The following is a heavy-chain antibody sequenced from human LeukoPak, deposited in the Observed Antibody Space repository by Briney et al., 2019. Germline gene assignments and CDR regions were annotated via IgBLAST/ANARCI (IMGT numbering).Heavy chain of an antibody. Sequence: PSETLSLTCTVSGGSISSSSYYWGWIRQPPGKGLEWIGSIYYSGSTYYNPSLKSRVTISVDTSKNRFSLKLSSVTAADTAVYYCARANVLRFLEWLFHYYYMDVWGKGTTVTVSS. CDR3: ARANVLRFLEWLFHYYYMDV. CDR1: GGSISSSSYY. CDR2: IYYSGST. D-gene: IGHD3-3*01. V-gene: IGHV4-39*01. J-gene: IGHJ6*03.